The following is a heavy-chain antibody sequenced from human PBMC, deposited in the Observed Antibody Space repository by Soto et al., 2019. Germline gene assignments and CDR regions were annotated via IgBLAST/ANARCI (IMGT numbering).Heavy chain of an antibody. D-gene: IGHD2-21*01. J-gene: IGHJ3*02. CDR2: TGGSGDT. V-gene: IGHV3-23*01. CDR3: APSGHCGGLRCSSFDM. Sequence: EVQLLDSGGGLVQPGGSLRLSCAASRFTLRNYVVNWVRQAPGKGLEWVSTTGGSGDTYYPDSVKGRFTISSDNSKTTVYLEMITLRAEDTAVYYCAPSGHCGGLRCSSFDMWGQGTVVTVSS. CDR1: RFTLRNYV.